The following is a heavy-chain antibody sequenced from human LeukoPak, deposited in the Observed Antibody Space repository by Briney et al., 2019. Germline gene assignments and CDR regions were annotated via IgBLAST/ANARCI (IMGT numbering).Heavy chain of an antibody. CDR2: FYHSGST. CDR3: ARVYSSSWKAFDI. CDR1: GYSISSGYY. V-gene: IGHV4-38-2*02. J-gene: IGHJ3*02. D-gene: IGHD6-13*01. Sequence: SETLSLTCTVSGYSISSGYYWGWIRQPPGKGLEWIGSFYHSGSTYYNPSLKSRVTISVNTSKNQFSLKLSSVTAADTAVYYCARVYSSSWKAFDIWGQGTMVTVSS.